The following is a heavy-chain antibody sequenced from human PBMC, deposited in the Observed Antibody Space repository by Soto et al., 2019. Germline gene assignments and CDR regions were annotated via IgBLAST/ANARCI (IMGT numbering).Heavy chain of an antibody. Sequence: QVQLVQSGAEVKKPGSSVKVSCTASGGTFSSYAISWVRQAPGQGLEWMGGIIPISDTTNYAQKFQGRVTITADESTSTAYMELSNLRSEDTAVYYCARSQGSSTSLEIYYYYYYGMDVWGQGTTVTVSS. D-gene: IGHD2-2*01. V-gene: IGHV1-69*01. J-gene: IGHJ6*02. CDR3: ARSQGSSTSLEIYYYYYYGMDV. CDR1: GGTFSSYA. CDR2: IIPISDTT.